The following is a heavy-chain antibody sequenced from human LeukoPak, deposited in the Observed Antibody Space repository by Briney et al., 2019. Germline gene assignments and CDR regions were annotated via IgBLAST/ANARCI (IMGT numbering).Heavy chain of an antibody. D-gene: IGHD3-3*01. J-gene: IGHJ4*02. CDR2: ISTSGTII. V-gene: IGHV3-11*01. Sequence: GGSLRLSCVVSGFTFSVYSMSWIRQAPGKGLEWVSYISTSGTIIDYADTAKGRFTISRDNAKNSLNPQMNSLRAEDTAVYYCARSHYDLNYWGQGTLVTVSS. CDR1: GFTFSVYS. CDR3: ARSHYDLNY.